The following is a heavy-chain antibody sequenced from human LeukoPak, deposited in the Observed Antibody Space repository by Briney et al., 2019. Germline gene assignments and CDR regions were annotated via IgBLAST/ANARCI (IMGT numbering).Heavy chain of an antibody. D-gene: IGHD2-8*01. CDR3: ARLGAYCTNGVCYPI. J-gene: IGHJ4*02. CDR2: IYYSGST. V-gene: IGHV4-59*01. Sequence: SETLSLTCTVSGGSISSYYWSWIRQPPGKGLEWIGYIYYSGSTNYNPSLKSRVTISVDTSKNQFSLKLSSVTAADTAVYYCARLGAYCTNGVCYPIWGQGTLVTASS. CDR1: GGSISSYY.